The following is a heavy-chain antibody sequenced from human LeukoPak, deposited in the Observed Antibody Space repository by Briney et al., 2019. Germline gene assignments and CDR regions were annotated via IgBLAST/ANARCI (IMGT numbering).Heavy chain of an antibody. CDR1: GFTFSSYA. V-gene: IGHV3-30*01. Sequence: GRSLRLSCAASGFTFSSYAMHWVRQALGKGLEWVAVISYDGSNKNYADSVKGRFTISRDNSKNTLYLQMNSLRAEDTAVYYCARDIPPIGVGDFDYWGQGTLVTVSS. D-gene: IGHD2-21*01. J-gene: IGHJ4*02. CDR3: ARDIPPIGVGDFDY. CDR2: ISYDGSNK.